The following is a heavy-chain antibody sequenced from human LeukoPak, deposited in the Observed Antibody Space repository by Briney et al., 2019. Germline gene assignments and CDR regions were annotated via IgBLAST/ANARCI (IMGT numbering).Heavy chain of an antibody. Sequence: RGSLRLSCAASGFTFSSYSMNWVRQAPGKGLEWVSHISSSSSGIYYADSVKGRFTISRDNAKNSLYLHMNSLRDEDTAVYYCARDSGNSFDYWGQGTLVTVSS. CDR1: GFTFSSYS. J-gene: IGHJ4*02. V-gene: IGHV3-48*02. CDR2: ISSSSSGI. CDR3: ARDSGNSFDY.